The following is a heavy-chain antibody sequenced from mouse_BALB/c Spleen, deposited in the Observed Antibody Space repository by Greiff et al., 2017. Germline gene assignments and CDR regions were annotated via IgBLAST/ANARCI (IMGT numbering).Heavy chain of an antibody. CDR1: GYTFTSYW. CDR2: INPSNGRT. CDR3: ARWEITTEAMDY. Sequence: QVQLQQPGAELVKPGASVKLSCKASGYTFTSYWMHWVKQRPGQGLEWIGEINPSNGRTNYNEKFKSKATLTVDKSSSTAYMQLSSLTSEDSAVYYCARWEITTEAMDYWGQGTSVTVSS. J-gene: IGHJ4*01. D-gene: IGHD2-4*01. V-gene: IGHV1S81*02.